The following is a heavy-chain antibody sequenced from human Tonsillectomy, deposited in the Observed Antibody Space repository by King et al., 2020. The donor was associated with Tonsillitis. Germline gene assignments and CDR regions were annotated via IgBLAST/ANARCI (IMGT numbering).Heavy chain of an antibody. V-gene: IGHV1-69*01. CDR1: GGTFSSYA. CDR2: IIPIFGKA. D-gene: IGHD1-14*01. CDR3: ASGRLGTLGNYAMDV. J-gene: IGHJ6*02. Sequence: VQLVQSGAEVKKPGSSVKVSCKASGGTFSSYAINWVRQAPRQGLEWMGRIIPIFGKAKYAQKFQGRVTITADESTSTAHMDLSSLRSEDTAVYYCASGRLGTLGNYAMDVWGQGTTVTVSS.